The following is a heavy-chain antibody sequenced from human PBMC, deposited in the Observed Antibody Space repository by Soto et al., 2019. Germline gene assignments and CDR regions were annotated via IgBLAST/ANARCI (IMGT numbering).Heavy chain of an antibody. D-gene: IGHD3-10*02. J-gene: IGHJ6*02. CDR1: GYTFTAYH. V-gene: IGHV1-2*02. Sequence: QVRLVQSGAEVKEPGDSVRVSCEASGYTFTAYHIHWVRQAPGQGLEWMGWINPKFGDTGYAQDFQGRVSMTSDTSISTVYMELSWLTSDDTAIYYCARNMDYYYGRGSGNGHGVWGQGTTVTVFS. CDR3: ARNMDYYYGRGSGNGHGV. CDR2: INPKFGDT.